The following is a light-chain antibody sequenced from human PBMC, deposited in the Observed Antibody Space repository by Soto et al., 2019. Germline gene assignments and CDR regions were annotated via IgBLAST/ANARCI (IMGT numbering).Light chain of an antibody. CDR2: EVR. Sequence: QSALTQPASVSGSPGQSITISCTGTTSEVGGYDYVSWYQHHPGKGPKLLIYEVRNRPSGVSNRFSGSKSGNTASLTISGLQTDDEADYYCTSYRTTTPYVFGTGTKV. CDR3: TSYRTTTPYV. J-gene: IGLJ1*01. CDR1: TSEVGGYDY. V-gene: IGLV2-14*01.